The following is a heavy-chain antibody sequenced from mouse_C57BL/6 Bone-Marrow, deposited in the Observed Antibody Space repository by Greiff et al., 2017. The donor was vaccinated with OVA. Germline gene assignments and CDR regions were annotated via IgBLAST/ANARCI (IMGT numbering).Heavy chain of an antibody. J-gene: IGHJ4*01. CDR3: ARERRVDY. CDR1: GFTFSSYA. V-gene: IGHV5-4*01. Sequence: DVQLVESGGGLVKPGGSLKLSCAASGFTFSSYAMSWVRQTPEKRLEWVATISDGGSYTYYPDNVTGRFTISRDNAKNNLYLQMSHLKSEDTAMYYCARERRVDYWGQGTSVTVSS. CDR2: ISDGGSYT.